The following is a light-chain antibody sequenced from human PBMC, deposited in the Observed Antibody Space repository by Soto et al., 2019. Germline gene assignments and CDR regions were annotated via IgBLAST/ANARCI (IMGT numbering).Light chain of an antibody. CDR1: QIVISRY. CDR3: QHYDSSPYT. J-gene: IGKJ2*01. Sequence: EIVLTQSPGTLSLSPRERATLSCRASQIVISRYLAWYQQKPGQAPRLLIYGASSMDAGIPDRFSGSGSGTDFTLTISRLEPEDFAVYYCQHYDSSPYTFGQGTRLEIK. V-gene: IGKV3-20*01. CDR2: GAS.